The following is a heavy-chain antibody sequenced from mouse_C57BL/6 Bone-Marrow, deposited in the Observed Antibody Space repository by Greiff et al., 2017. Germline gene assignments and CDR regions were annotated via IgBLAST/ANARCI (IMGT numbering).Heavy chain of an antibody. Sequence: EVKLMESGGGLVQPGESLKLSCESNEYEFPSHDMSWVRKTPEKRLELVAAINSDGGSTYYPDPMERRFIISRDNTKKTLYLQMSSLRSEDTALYYCATRGYDYDWFAYWGQGTLVTVSA. V-gene: IGHV5-2*01. CDR2: INSDGGST. J-gene: IGHJ3*01. CDR1: EYEFPSHD. CDR3: ATRGYDYDWFAY. D-gene: IGHD2-4*01.